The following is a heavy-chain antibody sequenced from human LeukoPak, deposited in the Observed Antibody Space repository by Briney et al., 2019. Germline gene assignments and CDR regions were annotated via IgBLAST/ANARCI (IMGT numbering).Heavy chain of an antibody. CDR3: ARDQWLVHNDC. CDR2: ISYDGSNK. Sequence: GRSLRLSCAASGFTFSSYAMHWVRQAPGKGLEWVAAISYDGSNKYYADSVKGRFTISRDNSKNTLYLQMNSLRAEDTAVYYCARDQWLVHNDCWGQGTLVTVSS. CDR1: GFTFSSYA. D-gene: IGHD6-19*01. V-gene: IGHV3-30*04. J-gene: IGHJ4*02.